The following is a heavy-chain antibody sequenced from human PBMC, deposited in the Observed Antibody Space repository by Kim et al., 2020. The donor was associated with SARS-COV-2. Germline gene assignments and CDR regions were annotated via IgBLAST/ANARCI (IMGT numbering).Heavy chain of an antibody. V-gene: IGHV1-58*02. CDR2: IVVGSGNT. Sequence: SVKVSCKASGFTFTSSAMQWVRQARGQRLEWIGWIVVGSGNTNYAQKFQERVTITRDMSTSTAYMELSSLRSEDTAVYYCAVTWQWLLTPNRPFGDAFDIWGQGTMVTVSS. CDR1: GFTFTSSA. J-gene: IGHJ3*02. CDR3: AVTWQWLLTPNRPFGDAFDI. D-gene: IGHD3-22*01.